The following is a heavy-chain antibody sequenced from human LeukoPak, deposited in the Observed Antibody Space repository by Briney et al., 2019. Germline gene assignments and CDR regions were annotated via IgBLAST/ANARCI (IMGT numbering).Heavy chain of an antibody. D-gene: IGHD6-13*01. J-gene: IGHJ4*02. CDR2: IYSGRST. CDR1: GFTVSSNY. V-gene: IGHV3-66*01. CDR3: APPWGIIAAAQGY. Sequence: PGGSLRLSCAASGFTVSSNYMSWVRQAPGKGLEWVSIIYSGRSTYYADSVRGRFTISRENSKNTVYLQMDSLRPEDTATYYCAPPWGIIAAAQGYWGRGTLVTVSS.